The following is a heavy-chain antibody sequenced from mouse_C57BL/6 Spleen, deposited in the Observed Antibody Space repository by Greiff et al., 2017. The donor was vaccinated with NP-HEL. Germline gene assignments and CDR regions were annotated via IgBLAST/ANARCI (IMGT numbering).Heavy chain of an antibody. V-gene: IGHV1-61*01. CDR2: IYPSDSET. CDR1: GYTFTSYW. CDR3: ARKIYYGNLYYFDY. D-gene: IGHD2-1*01. J-gene: IGHJ2*01. Sequence: QVQLKQPGAELVRPGSSVKLSCKASGYTFTSYWMDWVKQRPGQGLEWIGNIYPSDSETHYNQKFKDKATLTVDKSSSTAYMQLSSLTSEDSAVYYCARKIYYGNLYYFDYWGQGTTLTVSS.